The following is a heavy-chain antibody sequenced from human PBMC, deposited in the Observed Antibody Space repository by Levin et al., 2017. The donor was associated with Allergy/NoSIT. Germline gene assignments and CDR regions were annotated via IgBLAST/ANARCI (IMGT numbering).Heavy chain of an antibody. CDR3: ARYTVTTYHDY. CDR1: GGSISSYF. Sequence: PSQTLSLTCSVSGGSISSYFWSWIRQPPGKGLEWIGYIYYTGGTNYNPSLKSRVTISIDTSKNQVSLKLSSVTAADTAVYYCARYTVTTYHDYWGQGILVTVSS. V-gene: IGHV4-59*01. D-gene: IGHD4-17*01. CDR2: IYYTGGT. J-gene: IGHJ4*02.